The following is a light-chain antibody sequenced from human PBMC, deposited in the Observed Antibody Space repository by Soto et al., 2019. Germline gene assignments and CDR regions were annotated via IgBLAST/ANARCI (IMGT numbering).Light chain of an antibody. Sequence: QSALTQPASVSGSPGQSITISCTGTSSDVGGYNYVSWYQQHPGKAPKLMIYDVSNRPSGVSNRFSGSKSGNTASLTISGLQADDEADYYCSSYTSSSTVVFGGGTKVTGL. J-gene: IGLJ2*01. CDR1: SSDVGGYNY. CDR2: DVS. V-gene: IGLV2-14*01. CDR3: SSYTSSSTVV.